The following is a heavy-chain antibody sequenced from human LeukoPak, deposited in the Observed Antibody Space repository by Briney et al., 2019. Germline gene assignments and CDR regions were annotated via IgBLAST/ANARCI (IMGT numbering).Heavy chain of an antibody. V-gene: IGHV4-61*02. J-gene: IGHJ4*02. CDR3: ARDEGDGSYFDN. D-gene: IGHD2-15*01. CDR2: IYTSGST. CDR1: GGSISCGSYY. Sequence: SETLSLTCTVSGGSISCGSYYWSWIRQPAGKGLEWIGRIYTSGSTNYNPSLKSRVTISVDTSKNQFSLKLSSVTAADTAVYYCARDEGDGSYFDNWGQGTLVTVSS.